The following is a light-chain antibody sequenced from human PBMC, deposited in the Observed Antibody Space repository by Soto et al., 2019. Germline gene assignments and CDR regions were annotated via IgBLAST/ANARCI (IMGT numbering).Light chain of an antibody. CDR1: QSVSSNY. CDR3: QQYDSSHVT. V-gene: IGKV3-20*01. Sequence: EIVLTQSPGTLSLSPGERATLSCRASQSVSSNYLAWYQQKPGKAPSLLIYGASSRDTGVPDRFSGSGSATDFKLTISRLEPEAFAVYDCQQYDSSHVTFDQGTKVDIK. J-gene: IGKJ1*01. CDR2: GAS.